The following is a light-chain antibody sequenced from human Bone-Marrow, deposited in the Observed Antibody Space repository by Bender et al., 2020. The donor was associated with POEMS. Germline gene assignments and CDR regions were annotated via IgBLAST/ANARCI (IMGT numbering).Light chain of an antibody. CDR1: NVGSQS. Sequence: SYVLTQPPSVSVAPGQTARITCGGNNVGSQSVHWYQQKPGQAPVLVIYYDRDRPSGIPERFSGSTSGNMATLTISRVEAGDEADYFCQVWDGSSDHYVFGTGTKVTVL. V-gene: IGLV3-21*04. J-gene: IGLJ1*01. CDR3: QVWDGSSDHYV. CDR2: YDR.